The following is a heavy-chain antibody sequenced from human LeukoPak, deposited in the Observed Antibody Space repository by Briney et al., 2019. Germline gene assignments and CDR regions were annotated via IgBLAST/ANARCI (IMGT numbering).Heavy chain of an antibody. D-gene: IGHD3-16*02. Sequence: GGSLRLSCAASGFTFSNHAMMWVRQAPGRGLEWVSAISGGGVSTYYTDSVKGRFTISRDNSKNTLYLQMNSLRDEDTAVYYCAKVPSVSNYYYYMDVWGKGTTVTVSS. J-gene: IGHJ6*03. V-gene: IGHV3-23*01. CDR2: ISGGGVST. CDR1: GFTFSNHA. CDR3: AKVPSVSNYYYYMDV.